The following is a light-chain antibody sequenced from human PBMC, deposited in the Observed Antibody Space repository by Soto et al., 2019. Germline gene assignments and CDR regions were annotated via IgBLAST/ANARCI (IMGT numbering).Light chain of an antibody. Sequence: DIQMTQSPSSLSASIGDRVTITCRASQSISSYLNWYQQKPGKAPKVLISAASSLQSGVPSRFSGSGSGTDFTLTISSLQPEDCATYYCQQSYRPPRTFGQGTKVEIK. J-gene: IGKJ1*01. CDR3: QQSYRPPRT. CDR1: QSISSY. CDR2: AAS. V-gene: IGKV1-39*01.